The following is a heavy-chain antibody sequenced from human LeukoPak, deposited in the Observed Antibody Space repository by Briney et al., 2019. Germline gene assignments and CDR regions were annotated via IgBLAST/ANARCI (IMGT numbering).Heavy chain of an antibody. Sequence: VGSLRLSRAASGFTSSRYNMNWVCQDPGKGLESLSYISSSSTTIYYADSVKGRYTISRDNAKNSLYLQMNSLRDEDTAVYYCARDYGSHGEYFDYWGQGTLVTVSS. CDR2: ISSSSTTI. D-gene: IGHD3-10*01. J-gene: IGHJ4*02. CDR1: GFTSSRYN. CDR3: ARDYGSHGEYFDY. V-gene: IGHV3-48*02.